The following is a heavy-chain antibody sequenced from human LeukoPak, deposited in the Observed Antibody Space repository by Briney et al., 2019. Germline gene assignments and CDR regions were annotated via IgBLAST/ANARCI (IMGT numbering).Heavy chain of an antibody. D-gene: IGHD3-22*01. CDR3: VRRTRAPKYYYDSIGTGFDY. CDR2: YNHKGST. V-gene: IGHV4-4*02. CDR1: GVSISCNNW. J-gene: IGHJ4*02. Sequence: WETLALTCAVSGVSISCNNWGKWLRHPRGKGLECIGEYNHKGSTNYNPSLKRRITIPENTSKNHSSPKLTPVTAAATAVYYCVRRTRAPKYYYDSIGTGFDYWGQGNVAIVTS.